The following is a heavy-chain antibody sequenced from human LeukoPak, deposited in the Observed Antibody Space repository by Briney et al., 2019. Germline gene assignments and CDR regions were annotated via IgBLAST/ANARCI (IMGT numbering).Heavy chain of an antibody. CDR3: APGHFDYL. V-gene: IGHV4-34*01. D-gene: IGHD3-9*01. CDR2: INHSGST. Sequence: SETLSLTCAVYGGSFSGYYWSWIRQPPGKGLEWIGEINHSGSTNYNPSLKSRVTISVDTSKNQFSLKLSSLTAADTAVYYCAPGHFDYLWGEGTLVTVCS. J-gene: IGHJ4*02. CDR1: GGSFSGYY.